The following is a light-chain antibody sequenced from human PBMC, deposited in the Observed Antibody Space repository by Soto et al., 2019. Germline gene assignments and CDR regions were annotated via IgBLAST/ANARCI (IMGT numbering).Light chain of an antibody. J-gene: IGKJ3*01. CDR3: HQYSTWRRT. CDR1: QSISNN. CDR2: GAS. Sequence: EIVMAQSPATLSGSPGERATLSCRASQSISNNLAWYQQKPGQAPRLIVYGASTRATGIPVRFSGSGSGTEFTLTISSLQSEDFAVYYCHQYSTWRRTFGPGTKVDIK. V-gene: IGKV3-15*01.